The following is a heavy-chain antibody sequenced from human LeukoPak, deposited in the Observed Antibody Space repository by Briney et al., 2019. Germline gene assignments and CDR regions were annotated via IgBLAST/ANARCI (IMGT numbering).Heavy chain of an antibody. CDR2: ISSSGSTM. J-gene: IGHJ4*02. D-gene: IGHD3-16*01. CDR3: ARVGLLKSFDY. Sequence: PGGSLRLSCTASGFTFSDYYMSWIRQAPGKGLEWVSYISSSGSTMYYADSVKGGFTISRDNAKNSLYLQMNSLRAEDTAVYYCARVGLLKSFDYWGQGTLVTVSS. V-gene: IGHV3-11*04. CDR1: GFTFSDYY.